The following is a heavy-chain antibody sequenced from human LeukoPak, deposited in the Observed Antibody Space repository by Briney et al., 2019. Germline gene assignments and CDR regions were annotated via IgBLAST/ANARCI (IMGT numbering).Heavy chain of an antibody. CDR1: GFTFSSYG. V-gene: IGHV3-30*18. J-gene: IGHJ4*02. D-gene: IGHD3-22*01. CDR2: ISYDGSNK. CDR3: AKYDSSGHTLDY. Sequence: RSLRLSCAASGFTFSSYGMHWVRQAPGKGLEWVAVISYDGSNKYYADSVKGRFTIFRDNSKNTLYLQMNSLRAEDTAVYYCAKYDSSGHTLDYWGQGTLVTVSS.